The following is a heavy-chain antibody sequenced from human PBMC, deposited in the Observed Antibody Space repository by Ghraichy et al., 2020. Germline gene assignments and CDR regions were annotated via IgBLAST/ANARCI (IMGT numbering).Heavy chain of an antibody. V-gene: IGHV4-59*01. CDR2: IYYSGST. CDR3: ARTLYCDYRYYYYYGMDV. J-gene: IGHJ6*02. CDR1: GGSISSYY. D-gene: IGHD4-17*01. Sequence: SETLSLTCTVSGGSISSYYWSWIRQPPGKGLEWIGYIYYSGSTNYNPSLKSRVTISVDTSKNQFSLKLSSVTAADTAVYYCARTLYCDYRYYYYYGMDVWGQGTTVTVSS.